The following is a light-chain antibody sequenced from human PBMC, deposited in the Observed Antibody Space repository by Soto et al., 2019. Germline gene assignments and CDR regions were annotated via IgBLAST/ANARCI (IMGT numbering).Light chain of an antibody. CDR2: DVS. CDR1: SSEVGGYNY. J-gene: IGLJ1*01. Sequence: QSVLTQPASVSGSPGQSITISRPGTSSEVGGYNYVSWYQHHPGKAPKLMIFDVSNRPSGVSNRFSGSKSGNTASLTISGLQPEDEADYYCSSYTTSNTRQIVFGTGTKVTVL. CDR3: SSYTTSNTRQIV. V-gene: IGLV2-14*03.